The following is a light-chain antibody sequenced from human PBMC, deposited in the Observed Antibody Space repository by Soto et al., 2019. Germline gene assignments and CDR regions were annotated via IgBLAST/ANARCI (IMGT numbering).Light chain of an antibody. V-gene: IGKV3-15*01. CDR1: QSVSSY. J-gene: IGKJ1*01. CDR2: GAS. Sequence: EIVMTQSPVTLSVSPGERVTLSCRASQSVSSYLAWYQQKPGQPPRLLIQGASTRATGIPARFSGSGSGTEFSLTISSLQSEDFVVYYCQQYSNWPRTFGQGTKVEIK. CDR3: QQYSNWPRT.